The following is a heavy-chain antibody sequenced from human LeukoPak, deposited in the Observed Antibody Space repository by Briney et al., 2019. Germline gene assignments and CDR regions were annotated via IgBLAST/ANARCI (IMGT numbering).Heavy chain of an antibody. D-gene: IGHD2-2*02. J-gene: IGHJ5*02. CDR1: GYTFTSYG. Sequence: ASVKVSCKASGYTFTSYGISWVRQAPGQGLEWMGGIIPIFGTANYAQKFQGRVTITADESTSTAYMELSSLRSEDTAVYYCASGPAAIRVWFDPWGQGTLVTVSS. CDR3: ASGPAAIRVWFDP. V-gene: IGHV1-69*13. CDR2: IIPIFGTA.